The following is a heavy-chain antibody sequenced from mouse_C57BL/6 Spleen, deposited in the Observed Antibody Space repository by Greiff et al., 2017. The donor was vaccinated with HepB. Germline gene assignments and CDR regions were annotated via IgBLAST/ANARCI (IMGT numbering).Heavy chain of an antibody. CDR2: IYPRDGST. CDR3: ARWGYYGSSGYLDV. Sequence: VQRVESDAELVKPGASVKISCKVSGYTFTDHTIHWMKQRPEQGLEWIGYIYPRDGSTKYNEKFKGKATLTADKSSSTAYMQRNSLTYEDSAVYVCARWGYYGSSGYLDVWGTGTTVTVSS. V-gene: IGHV1-78*01. D-gene: IGHD1-1*01. J-gene: IGHJ1*03. CDR1: GYTFTDHT.